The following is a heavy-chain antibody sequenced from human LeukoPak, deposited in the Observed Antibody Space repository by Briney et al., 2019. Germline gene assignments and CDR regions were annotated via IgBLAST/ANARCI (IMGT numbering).Heavy chain of an antibody. CDR2: IYSGGST. D-gene: IGHD2-15*01. V-gene: IGHV3-53*01. J-gene: IGHJ4*02. CDR1: GFTVSSNY. CDR3: ARDQGGPRDY. Sequence: GGSLRLSCAASGFTVSSNYMSWVRQAPGRRLEWVSVIYSGGSTYYADSVKGRFTISRDNSKNTLYLQMNSLRAEDTAVYYCARDQGGPRDYWGQGTLVTVSS.